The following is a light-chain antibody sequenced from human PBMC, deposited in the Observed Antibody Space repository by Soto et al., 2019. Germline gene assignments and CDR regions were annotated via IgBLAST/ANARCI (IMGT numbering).Light chain of an antibody. CDR3: QQYDNSPGYT. Sequence: ETVLTQSPGTLSLSPGETATLSCRASQSVKSNNLAWYQHKPGQSPRLLIYATSSRAAGIPDRFSGSGSGTDFTLTISRLEPEDFAVYYCQQYDNSPGYTFGQGTKLEIK. CDR2: ATS. CDR1: QSVKSNN. V-gene: IGKV3-20*01. J-gene: IGKJ2*01.